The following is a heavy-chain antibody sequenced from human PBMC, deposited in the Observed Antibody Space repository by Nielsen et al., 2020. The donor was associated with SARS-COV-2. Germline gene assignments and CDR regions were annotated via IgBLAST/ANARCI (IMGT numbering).Heavy chain of an antibody. V-gene: IGHV4-30-4*02. D-gene: IGHD6-19*01. CDR1: GASISSSDSY. CDR3: TRESGGYSSGWKRYKWLDP. CDR2: IYYSGST. Sequence: SETLSLTCTVSGASISSSDSYWTWIRQPPGKGLEWIGYIYYSGSTNYNPSLESRVTMSLDTSKNQFSLSLSSVTAADTAVYYCTRESGGYSSGWKRYKWLDPWGQGTLVTVSS. J-gene: IGHJ5*02.